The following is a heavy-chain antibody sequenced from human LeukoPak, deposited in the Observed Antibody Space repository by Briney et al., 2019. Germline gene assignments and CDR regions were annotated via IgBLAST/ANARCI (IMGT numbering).Heavy chain of an antibody. V-gene: IGHV3-48*03. Sequence: PGGSLRLSCAASGFTFSSYEMNWVRQAPGKGLEWVSYISGSGNTIYYADSVKGRFTISRDNAKNSLYLQMNSLRAEDTAVYYCARDLERRGSTTVDYWGQRTLVTVSS. CDR2: ISGSGNTI. D-gene: IGHD2-15*01. CDR1: GFTFSSYE. CDR3: ARDLERRGSTTVDY. J-gene: IGHJ4*02.